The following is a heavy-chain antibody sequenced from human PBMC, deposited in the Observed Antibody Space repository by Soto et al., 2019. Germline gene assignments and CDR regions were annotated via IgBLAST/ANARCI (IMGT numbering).Heavy chain of an antibody. V-gene: IGHV1-69-2*01. CDR1: GYTFTDYY. J-gene: IGHJ5*02. CDR2: VDPEDGET. D-gene: IGHD2-2*02. Sequence: EVQLVQSGAEVKKPGATVKISCKVSGYTFTDYYMHWVQQAPGKGLEWMGLVDPEDGETIYAEKFQGRVTITADTSTDTAYMELSSLRSEDTAVYYCATNLEIVVVPAAIRRRGNWFDPWGQGTLVTVSS. CDR3: ATNLEIVVVPAAIRRRGNWFDP.